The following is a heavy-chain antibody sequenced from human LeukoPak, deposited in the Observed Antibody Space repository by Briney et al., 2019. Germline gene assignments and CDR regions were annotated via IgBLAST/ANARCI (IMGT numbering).Heavy chain of an antibody. D-gene: IGHD4-11*01. Sequence: PSETLSLTCTVSGGSISSSSYYWGWIRQPPGKGLEWIGSIYYSGSTYYNPSLKSRVTISVDTSKNQFSLKLSSVTAADTAVYYCARHGRLLQYGSFDPWGQGTLVTVSS. CDR2: IYYSGST. CDR3: ARHGRLLQYGSFDP. V-gene: IGHV4-39*01. CDR1: GGSISSSSYY. J-gene: IGHJ5*02.